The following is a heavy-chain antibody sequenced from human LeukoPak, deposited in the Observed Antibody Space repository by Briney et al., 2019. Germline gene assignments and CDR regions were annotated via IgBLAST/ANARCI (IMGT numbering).Heavy chain of an antibody. V-gene: IGHV1-24*01. CDR3: ATDRVYRSSGRSWGFFDY. CDR2: FDSESNKM. J-gene: IGHJ4*02. D-gene: IGHD6-19*01. CDR1: GYSLSDLS. Sequence: ASVKVSCKISGYSLSDLSIHWVREAPGERLEWMGGFDSESNKMVYSQKSQGRVTMTEDTSADTAYMELTSLRSEDTAVYFCATDRVYRSSGRSWGFFDYWGQGTLVIVSS.